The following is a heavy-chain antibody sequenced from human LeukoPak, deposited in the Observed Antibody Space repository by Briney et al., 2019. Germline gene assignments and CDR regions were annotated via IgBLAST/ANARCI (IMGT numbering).Heavy chain of an antibody. CDR1: GFTFSSYA. CDR2: ISYDGSNK. CDR3: ARDEDYDYVWGSYRSYYYYYYMDV. Sequence: GGSLRLSCAASGFTFSSYAMHWVRQAPGKGLEWVAVISYDGSNKYYADSVKGRFTISRDNSKNTLYLQMNSLRAEDTAVYYCARDEDYDYVWGSYRSYYYYYYMDVWGKGTTVTVSS. V-gene: IGHV3-30*04. D-gene: IGHD3-16*02. J-gene: IGHJ6*03.